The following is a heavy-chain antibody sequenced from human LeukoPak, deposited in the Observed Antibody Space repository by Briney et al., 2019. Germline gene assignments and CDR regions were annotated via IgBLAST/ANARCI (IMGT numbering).Heavy chain of an antibody. D-gene: IGHD6-6*01. CDR1: GYTFTNYY. CDR3: ARDPGYSSSSMSAFDI. Sequence: ASVKVSCKASGYTFTNYYMHWVRQAPGQGLEWMGWLNPNSGGSYSAQNFQGRVTMTRDTSISTAYMELSRLTSDDTAVYYCARDPGYSSSSMSAFDIWGQGTMVTVSS. J-gene: IGHJ3*02. V-gene: IGHV1-2*02. CDR2: LNPNSGGS.